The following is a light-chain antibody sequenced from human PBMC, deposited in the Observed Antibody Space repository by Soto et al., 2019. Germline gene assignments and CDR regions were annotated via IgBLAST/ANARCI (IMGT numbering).Light chain of an antibody. CDR3: SSYSRTNTLV. Sequence: QSVLTQPASVSGSPGQSITISCTGTSSDVGGYNYVCWYQQHPGKAPKLMIYDVTYRPSGVSNRFSASKSGNTASLTISGLQGEDEADYYCSSYSRTNTLVFGGGTKLTVL. V-gene: IGLV2-14*01. CDR2: DVT. CDR1: SSDVGGYNY. J-gene: IGLJ2*01.